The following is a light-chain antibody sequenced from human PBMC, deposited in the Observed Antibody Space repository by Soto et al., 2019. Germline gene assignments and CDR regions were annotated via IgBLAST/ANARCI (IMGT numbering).Light chain of an antibody. CDR3: QQHGGAPIA. CDR2: GAS. V-gene: IGKV3-20*01. J-gene: IGKJ5*01. CDR1: QTVIPNS. Sequence: EIALTQSPGTLSLSPGQRATLSCRASQTVIPNSLAWHQQKPGPTPRLLVYGASSRATGIPDRFSGSGSGTDVTRTITRLEPEDFAVYYCQQHGGAPIAFGQGTRLEMK.